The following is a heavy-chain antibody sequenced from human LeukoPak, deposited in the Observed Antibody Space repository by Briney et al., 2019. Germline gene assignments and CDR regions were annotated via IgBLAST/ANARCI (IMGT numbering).Heavy chain of an antibody. CDR1: GDSVSSNSAA. D-gene: IGHD6-19*01. Sequence: SQTLSLTCAISGDSVSSNSAAWNWIRQSPSRGLEWLGRIYYRSRWYNDYAVSVESRITINPDTSKNQFSLQLNSVTPEDTAVYYCARDGAVAGTGSLDYWGQGTLVTVSS. V-gene: IGHV6-1*01. CDR3: ARDGAVAGTGSLDY. J-gene: IGHJ4*02. CDR2: IYYRSRWYN.